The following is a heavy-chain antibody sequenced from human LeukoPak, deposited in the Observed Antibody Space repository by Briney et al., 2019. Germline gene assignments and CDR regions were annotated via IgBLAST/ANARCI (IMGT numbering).Heavy chain of an antibody. D-gene: IGHD3-22*01. CDR3: ARAYYDSSFDY. V-gene: IGHV3-33*01. Sequence: GRSLRLSCAASGFTFSSYGMHWVRQAPGKGLEWVAVIWYDGSNKYYADSVKGRFTISRDNSKNTLYLQMNSLRAEDTAVYYSARAYYDSSFDYWGQGTLVTVSS. CDR1: GFTFSSYG. CDR2: IWYDGSNK. J-gene: IGHJ4*02.